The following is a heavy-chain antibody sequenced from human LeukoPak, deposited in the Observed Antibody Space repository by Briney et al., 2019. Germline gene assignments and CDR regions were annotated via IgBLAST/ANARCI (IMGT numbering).Heavy chain of an antibody. D-gene: IGHD2-21*02. Sequence: ASVKVSCKASGYTFTGYYMHWVRQAPGQGLEWMGWINPNSGGTNYAQKFQGRVTMTRDTSISTAYMELSRLRSDDTAVYYCVRERRAVVTAVDYWGQGTLVTVSS. CDR1: GYTFTGYY. J-gene: IGHJ4*02. V-gene: IGHV1-2*02. CDR3: VRERRAVVTAVDY. CDR2: INPNSGGT.